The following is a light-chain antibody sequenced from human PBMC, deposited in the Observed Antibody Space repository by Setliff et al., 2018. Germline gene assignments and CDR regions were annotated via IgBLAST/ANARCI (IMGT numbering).Light chain of an antibody. CDR1: SSDVGNYDF. CDR2: EVN. Sequence: QSALTQPPSASGSPGQSVTVSCTGTSSDVGNYDFVSWYQQRPGKAPKLLIYEVNKRPSGVPDRFSGSKSGNTASLTVSGLQADDEADYYCSSFAGNNNFVFGTGTKGTVL. J-gene: IGLJ1*01. CDR3: SSFAGNNNFV. V-gene: IGLV2-8*01.